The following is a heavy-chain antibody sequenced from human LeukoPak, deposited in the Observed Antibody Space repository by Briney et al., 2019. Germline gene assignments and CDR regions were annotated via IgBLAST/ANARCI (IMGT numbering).Heavy chain of an antibody. CDR1: GFTFISCA. J-gene: IGHJ4*02. Sequence: PGGSLRLSCAASGFTFISCAMSWGSQAPGKGLEWVSGISNGGDSTYYADSVKGRFTISRDNSKNTLHLQMNSLRAEDTAVYYCASRAYSGPLGGFDYWGRGTLVTVSS. D-gene: IGHD5-12*01. V-gene: IGHV3-23*01. CDR3: ASRAYSGPLGGFDY. CDR2: ISNGGDST.